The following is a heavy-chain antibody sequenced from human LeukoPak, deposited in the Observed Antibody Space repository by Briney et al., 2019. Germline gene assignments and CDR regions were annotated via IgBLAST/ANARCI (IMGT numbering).Heavy chain of an antibody. CDR3: ASRQSVYTPDY. V-gene: IGHV3-74*01. D-gene: IGHD3-16*01. J-gene: IGHJ4*02. CDR2: INTDGSRT. CDR1: GFTFSSYA. Sequence: GGSLRLSCAASGFTFSSYAMSWVRQAPGKGLMWVSRINTDGSRTNYADSVKGRFTISRDNAKNTLYLQMNSLRAEDTAVYYCASRQSVYTPDYWGQGTLVTVSS.